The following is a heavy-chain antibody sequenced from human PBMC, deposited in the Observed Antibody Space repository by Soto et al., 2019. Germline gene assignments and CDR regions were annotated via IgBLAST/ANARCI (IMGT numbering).Heavy chain of an antibody. CDR3: AREYHNFAYYDSSGYHREFDY. CDR2: IYYSGST. V-gene: IGHV4-30-4*01. J-gene: IGHJ4*02. D-gene: IGHD3-22*01. Sequence: KLSETLSLPCTVSGGSISSGDYYWSWIRQPPGKGLEWIGYIYYSGSTYYNPSLKSRVTISVDTSKNQFSLKLSSVTAADTAVYYCAREYHNFAYYDSSGYHREFDYWGQGTLVTVSS. CDR1: GGSISSGDYY.